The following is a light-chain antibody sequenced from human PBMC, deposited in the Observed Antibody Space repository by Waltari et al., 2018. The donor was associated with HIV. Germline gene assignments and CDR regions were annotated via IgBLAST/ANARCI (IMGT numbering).Light chain of an antibody. CDR2: DVT. V-gene: IGLV2-8*01. Sequence: QSALTQPPSASGSPGQSVAISCTGSSNDLGTYNFVSWYQHHPGKAPKLIIYDVTRRPPGIPDRFSGTKSGYTASLTVSDLQVEDEADYYCVSYTEKDTFLLFGGGTKLAV. J-gene: IGLJ2*01. CDR1: SNDLGTYNF. CDR3: VSYTEKDTFLL.